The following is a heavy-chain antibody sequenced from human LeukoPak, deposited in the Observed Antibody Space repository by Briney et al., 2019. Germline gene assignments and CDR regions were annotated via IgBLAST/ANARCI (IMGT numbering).Heavy chain of an antibody. D-gene: IGHD3-10*01. CDR1: GYTFTGYY. Sequence: GASVKVSCKASGYTFTGYYMHWVRQAPGQGLEWMGWINPNSGGTNYAQKFQGRVTMTRDTSISTAYMELSRLRSDDTAVYYCARVALSSGSYHPFFDYWGQGTLVTVSS. V-gene: IGHV1-2*02. CDR2: INPNSGGT. J-gene: IGHJ4*02. CDR3: ARVALSSGSYHPFFDY.